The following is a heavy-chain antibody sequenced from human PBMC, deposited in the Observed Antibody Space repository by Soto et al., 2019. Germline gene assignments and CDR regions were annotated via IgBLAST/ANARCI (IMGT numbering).Heavy chain of an antibody. CDR2: IIPILVIA. D-gene: IGHD3-10*01. J-gene: IGHJ6*02. Sequence: QVQLVQSGAEVKKPGSSVKVSCKGSVGTFGSYTISWVRRAPGQGLEWRGRIIPILVIANHAHKSQGRVTITADKSTSTAYMELSSLSSEDTGVYYCARFRGSYGMDAWGQGTTVTVSS. CDR1: VGTFGSYT. V-gene: IGHV1-69*02. CDR3: ARFRGSYGMDA.